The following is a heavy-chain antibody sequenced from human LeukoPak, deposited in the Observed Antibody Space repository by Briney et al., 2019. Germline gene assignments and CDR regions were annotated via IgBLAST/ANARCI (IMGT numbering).Heavy chain of an antibody. D-gene: IGHD1-26*01. Sequence: PSETLSLTCTVSGGSMSSSHWSWIRQSPGKGLEWIAYIHYTGSAYYNPSLKSRVTISVDTSKNQFSLQLSSVTAADTAAYFCARQPSGTYSFDIWGQGTMVTVSS. CDR3: ARQPSGTYSFDI. CDR2: IHYTGSA. CDR1: GGSMSSSH. V-gene: IGHV4-59*08. J-gene: IGHJ3*02.